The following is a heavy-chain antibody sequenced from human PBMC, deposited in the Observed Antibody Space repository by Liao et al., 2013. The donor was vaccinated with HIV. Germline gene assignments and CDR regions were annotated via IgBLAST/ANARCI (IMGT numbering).Heavy chain of an antibody. J-gene: IGHJ4*02. CDR1: GDSVSGYY. V-gene: IGHV4-59*02. Sequence: QVQLQESGPGLVRPSETLSLTCAVSGDSVSGYYWNWIRQPPGKRLEWIGYVFHGGSSNYNPSLKRRLTISVDTSKNQISLKLSSVTAADTAVYYCARAGYYDFWSGSPAFDYWGQGTLVTVSS. CDR2: VFHGGSS. CDR3: ARAGYYDFWSGSPAFDY. D-gene: IGHD3-3*01.